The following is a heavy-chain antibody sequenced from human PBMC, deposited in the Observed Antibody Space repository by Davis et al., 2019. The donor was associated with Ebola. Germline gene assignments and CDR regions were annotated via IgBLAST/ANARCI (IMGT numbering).Heavy chain of an antibody. CDR1: GYTFTSYG. Sequence: ASVKVSCKASGYTFTSYGISWVRQAPGQGLEWMGWISAYNGHTMYVQKVQDRVTMTTDTSTSTAYMELRSLRSDDTAVYYCARAQFPTTSDHWGQGTLVTVSS. J-gene: IGHJ4*02. D-gene: IGHD1-1*01. V-gene: IGHV1-18*04. CDR3: ARAQFPTTSDH. CDR2: ISAYNGHT.